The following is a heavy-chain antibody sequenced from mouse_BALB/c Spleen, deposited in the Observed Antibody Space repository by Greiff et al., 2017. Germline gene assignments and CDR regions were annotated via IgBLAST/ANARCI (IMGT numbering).Heavy chain of an antibody. J-gene: IGHJ4*01. Sequence: VKLQESGAELVRPGTSVKVSCKASGYAFTNYLIEWVKQRPGQGLEWIGVINPGSGGTNYNEKFKGKATLTADKSSSTAHMQLSSLTSDDSAVYFCARLLRSYAMDYWGQGTSVTVSS. CDR3: ARLLRSYAMDY. CDR1: GYAFTNYL. V-gene: IGHV1-54*01. CDR2: INPGSGGT. D-gene: IGHD1-1*01.